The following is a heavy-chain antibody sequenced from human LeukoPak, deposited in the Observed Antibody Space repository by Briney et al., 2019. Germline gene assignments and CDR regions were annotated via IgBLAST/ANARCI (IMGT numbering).Heavy chain of an antibody. D-gene: IGHD3-22*01. CDR3: ASQTFRNYYVSSAPFDI. CDR1: GGSISSSSYY. CDR2: IYYSGST. V-gene: IGHV4-39*01. Sequence: PSETLSLTCTVSGGSISSSSYYWGWIRQPPGKGLEWIGSIYYSGSTYYNPSLKSRVTISVDTSKNQFSLKLSSVTAADTAVYYCASQTFRNYYVSSAPFDIWGQGTMVTVSS. J-gene: IGHJ3*02.